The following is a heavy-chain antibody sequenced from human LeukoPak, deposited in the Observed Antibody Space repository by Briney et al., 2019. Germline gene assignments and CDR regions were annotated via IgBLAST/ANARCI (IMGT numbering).Heavy chain of an antibody. CDR1: GYTFKSYA. D-gene: IGHD1-26*01. J-gene: IGHJ3*02. Sequence: ASVKVSCKASGYTFKSYAITWVRQAPGQGLEWMGWIDPYSGNTNYAQKFQGRVTMTTETFTSTADMEVTSLRSDDTAVYYCARGVGNEGLTIWGQGTMVTVSS. CDR2: IDPYSGNT. V-gene: IGHV1-18*01. CDR3: ARGVGNEGLTI.